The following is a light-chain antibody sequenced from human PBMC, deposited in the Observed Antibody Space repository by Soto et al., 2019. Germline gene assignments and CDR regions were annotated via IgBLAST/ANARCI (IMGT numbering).Light chain of an antibody. CDR3: QQYHHWPVT. J-gene: IGKJ4*01. Sequence: EIVMTQSPATLSVSPGERVTFSCRASQRIYSNLAWYQHTPGQAPRLLISGVSTGATGLPSRFSGSGSGTDFTLTINSLQSEDVAVYYCQQYHHWPVTFGGGTKVEIK. V-gene: IGKV3-15*01. CDR2: GVS. CDR1: QRIYSN.